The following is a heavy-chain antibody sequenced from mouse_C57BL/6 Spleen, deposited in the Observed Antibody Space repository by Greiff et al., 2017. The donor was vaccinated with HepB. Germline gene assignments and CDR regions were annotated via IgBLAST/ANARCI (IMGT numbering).Heavy chain of an antibody. CDR3: ARIYYYGNPWFAY. CDR1: GFTFSDYG. J-gene: IGHJ3*01. V-gene: IGHV5-17*01. CDR2: ISSGSSTI. Sequence: EVKLVESGGGLVKPGGSLKLSCAASGFTFSDYGMHWVRQAPEKGLEWVAYISSGSSTIYYADTVKGRFTISRDNAKNTLFLQMTSLRSEDTAMYYCARIYYYGNPWFAYWGQGTLVTVSA. D-gene: IGHD2-1*01.